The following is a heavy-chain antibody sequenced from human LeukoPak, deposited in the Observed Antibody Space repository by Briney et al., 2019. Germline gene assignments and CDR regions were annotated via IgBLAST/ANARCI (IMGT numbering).Heavy chain of an antibody. CDR2: ISYDGSNK. CDR3: ATFLAIVTARDSLYFQH. Sequence: GGSLRLSCAASGFTFSSYAMHWVRQAPGKGLEWVAVISYDGSNKYYADSVKGRFTISRDNSKNTLYLQMNSLRVEDTAVYYCATFLAIVTARDSLYFQHWGQGTLVTVSS. V-gene: IGHV3-30-3*01. D-gene: IGHD3-3*02. J-gene: IGHJ1*01. CDR1: GFTFSSYA.